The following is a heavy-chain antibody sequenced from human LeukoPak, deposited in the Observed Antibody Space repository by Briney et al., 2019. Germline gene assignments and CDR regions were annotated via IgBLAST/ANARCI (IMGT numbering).Heavy chain of an antibody. CDR1: GGSISSSGYY. V-gene: IGHV4-39*01. J-gene: IGHJ5*02. D-gene: IGHD1-26*01. Sequence: SETLSLSCTVSGGSISSSGYYWGWIRQPPGKGLEWIASIYYSGSTYYNPSLKSRLTISVDTSKNQLSLKLSSLTAADTAVYYCARHEYSGSYYGLSWFDPWGQGTLVTVSS. CDR2: IYYSGST. CDR3: ARHEYSGSYYGLSWFDP.